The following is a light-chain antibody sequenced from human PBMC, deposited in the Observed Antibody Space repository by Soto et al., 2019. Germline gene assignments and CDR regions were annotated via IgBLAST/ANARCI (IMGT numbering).Light chain of an antibody. CDR2: DVS. V-gene: IGLV2-11*01. J-gene: IGLJ1*01. CDR1: SSDVGGYNY. CDR3: CSYAGSYTFGV. Sequence: QSALTQPRSVSGSPGQSVTISCTGTSSDVGGYNYVSWYQQHPGKVPKLMIYDVSKRPSGVPDRFSGSNSGNTASLTISGLQAEDEADYYCCSYAGSYTFGVFGTGTKVTVL.